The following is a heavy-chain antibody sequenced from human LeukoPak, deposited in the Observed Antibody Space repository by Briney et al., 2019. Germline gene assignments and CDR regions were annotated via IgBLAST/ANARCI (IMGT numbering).Heavy chain of an antibody. V-gene: IGHV3-7*01. Sequence: ETLSLTCAVYGGSFNGYYWIWIRQPPGKGLEWVANIKKDGSEEHYVDSVKGRFTISRDNAKKSLYLQMNSLRAEDTAVYYCARGLMTAIYWGQGTLVTVSS. CDR3: ARGLMTAIY. CDR2: IKKDGSEE. CDR1: GGSFNGYY. J-gene: IGHJ4*02. D-gene: IGHD2-21*02.